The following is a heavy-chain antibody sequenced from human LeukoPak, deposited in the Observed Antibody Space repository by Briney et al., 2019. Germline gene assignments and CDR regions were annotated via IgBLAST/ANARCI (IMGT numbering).Heavy chain of an antibody. D-gene: IGHD1-26*01. Sequence: GGSLRRSCAASGFAVSSNHMNWVRQAPGKGLESVSVIFNGGSTYYADSVKGRFTISRDDSKNTLYLQMNSLRAEDTAVYYCATSIVGLTYDEHFQHWGQGTLVTVSS. J-gene: IGHJ1*01. CDR3: ATSIVGLTYDEHFQH. CDR1: GFAVSSNH. V-gene: IGHV3-53*01. CDR2: IFNGGST.